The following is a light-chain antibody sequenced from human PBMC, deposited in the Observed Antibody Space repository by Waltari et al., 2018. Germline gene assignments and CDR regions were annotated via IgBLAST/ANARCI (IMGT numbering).Light chain of an antibody. V-gene: IGKV3-20*01. J-gene: IGKJ2*01. CDR1: QSVSSNY. CDR3: QQYGPSPPYT. CDR2: GAS. Sequence: EIVLTQSPGTLSLSPGERAPLFCRASQSVSSNYLAWYQQRPGQPPRLLIYGASSRATGIPDRFSGSGSGTDFTLTISRLEPEDFAMYYCQQYGPSPPYTFGQGTKLEIK.